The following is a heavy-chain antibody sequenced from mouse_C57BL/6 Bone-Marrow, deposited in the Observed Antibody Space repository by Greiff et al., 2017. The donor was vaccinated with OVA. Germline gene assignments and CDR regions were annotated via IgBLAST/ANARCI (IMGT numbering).Heavy chain of an antibody. Sequence: EVKVEESGGGLVQPGGSMKLSCVASGFTFSNYWMNWVRQSPEKGLEWVAQIRLKSDNYATHYAESVKGRFTISRDDSKSSVYLQMNNLRAEDTGIYYCTGGYGSSPRWYFDVWGTGTTVTVSS. CDR2: IRLKSDNYAT. CDR1: GFTFSNYW. D-gene: IGHD1-1*01. CDR3: TGGYGSSPRWYFDV. V-gene: IGHV6-3*01. J-gene: IGHJ1*03.